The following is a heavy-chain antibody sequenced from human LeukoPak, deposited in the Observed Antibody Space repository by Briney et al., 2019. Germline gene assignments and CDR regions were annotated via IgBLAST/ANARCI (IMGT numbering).Heavy chain of an antibody. CDR1: GGSISSSSYY. CDR2: IYYSGST. J-gene: IGHJ2*01. D-gene: IGHD5-18*01. V-gene: IGHV4-39*07. Sequence: SETLSLTCTVSGGSISSSSYYWGWIRQPPGKGLEWIGSIYYSGSTYYNPSLKSRVTISVDTSKNQFSLKLSSVTAADTAVYYCARIGYSYGLYDLWGRGTLVTVSS. CDR3: ARIGYSYGLYDL.